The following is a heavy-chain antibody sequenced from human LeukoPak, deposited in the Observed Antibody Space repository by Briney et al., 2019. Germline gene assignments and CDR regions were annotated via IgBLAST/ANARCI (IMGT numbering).Heavy chain of an antibody. CDR1: GYTFTSYG. V-gene: IGHV1-2*02. Sequence: GASVKVSCKASGYTFTSYGISWVRQAPGQGLEWMGWINPNSGGTNYAQKFQGRVTMTRDTSISTAYMELSRLRSDDTAVYYCASIMYSSSSYWGQGTLVTVSS. D-gene: IGHD6-6*01. CDR3: ASIMYSSSSY. CDR2: INPNSGGT. J-gene: IGHJ4*02.